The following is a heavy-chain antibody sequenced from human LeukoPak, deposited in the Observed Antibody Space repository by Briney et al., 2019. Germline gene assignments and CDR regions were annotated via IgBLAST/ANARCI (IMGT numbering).Heavy chain of an antibody. CDR2: INAGNGNT. CDR3: ARDYADY. V-gene: IGHV1-3*01. Sequence: ASVTVSCTASGYTFTIYAMHWVSQAPGQRLEWMGWINAGNGNTKYSQKFQGRVTITRDTSASTAYMELSSLRTEDTAVYYCARDYADYWGQGTLVTVSS. D-gene: IGHD4-17*01. CDR1: GYTFTIYA. J-gene: IGHJ4*02.